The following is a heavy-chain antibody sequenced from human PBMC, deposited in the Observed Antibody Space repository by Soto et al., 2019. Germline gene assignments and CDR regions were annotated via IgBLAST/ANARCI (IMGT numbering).Heavy chain of an antibody. CDR2: IYYSGST. Sequence: SETLSLTCTVSGGSISSSSYYWGWIRQPPGKGLEWIGSIYYSGSTYYNPSLKSRVTISVDTSKNQFSLKLSSVTAADTAVYYCARHAFYYGSGSYYKLYNWFDPWGQGTLVTVSS. J-gene: IGHJ5*02. CDR1: GGSISSSSYY. D-gene: IGHD3-10*01. V-gene: IGHV4-39*01. CDR3: ARHAFYYGSGSYYKLYNWFDP.